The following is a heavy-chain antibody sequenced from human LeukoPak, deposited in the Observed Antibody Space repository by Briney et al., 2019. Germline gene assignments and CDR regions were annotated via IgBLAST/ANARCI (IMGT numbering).Heavy chain of an antibody. V-gene: IGHV3-23*01. Sequence: GGSLRLSCAASGFTLSSYSMNWVRPAPGKGLEWVSAISASGGDKNYADSVKDRFTISRDNSRNTLYLQMNNLRAEGTAVYYCARRRGGTGYESFDIWGQGTMVTVSS. J-gene: IGHJ3*02. CDR2: ISASGGDK. CDR1: GFTLSSYS. CDR3: ARRRGGTGYESFDI. D-gene: IGHD3-9*01.